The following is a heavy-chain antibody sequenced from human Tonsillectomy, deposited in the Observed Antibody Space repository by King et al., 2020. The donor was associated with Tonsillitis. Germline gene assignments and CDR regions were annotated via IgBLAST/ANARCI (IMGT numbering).Heavy chain of an antibody. D-gene: IGHD2-8*01. Sequence: QLVQSGGGLVKPGGSLRLSCAASGFTFSDYYMSWIRQAPGKGLEWVSYISSSGSSIYYADSLKGRFTISRDNAKNSLYLQMNSLRAEDTAVYYCAIGGVSDYYYYYGMDVWGQGTTVTVSS. J-gene: IGHJ6*02. CDR2: ISSSGSSI. CDR1: GFTFSDYY. CDR3: AIGGVSDYYYYYGMDV. V-gene: IGHV3-11*01.